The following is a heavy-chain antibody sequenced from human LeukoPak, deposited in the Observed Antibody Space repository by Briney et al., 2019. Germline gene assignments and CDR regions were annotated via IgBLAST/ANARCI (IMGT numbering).Heavy chain of an antibody. J-gene: IGHJ5*02. CDR2: INPSGGST. CDR1: GYTFTSYY. Sequence: PVASVKVSCKASGYTFTSYYMHWVRQAPGQGLEWMGIINPSGGSTGYAQKFQGRVTMTRDMSTSTDYMELSSLRSEDTAIYYCARDNSVGDNAWWFDPWGQGTLVTVSS. V-gene: IGHV1-46*01. CDR3: ARDNSVGDNAWWFDP. D-gene: IGHD1-26*01.